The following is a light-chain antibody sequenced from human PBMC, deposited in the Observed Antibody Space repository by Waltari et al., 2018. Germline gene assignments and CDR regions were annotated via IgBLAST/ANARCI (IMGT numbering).Light chain of an antibody. CDR3: GEWDESLKGWV. CDR2: GNV. V-gene: IGLV1-44*01. Sequence: QSVLTQPPSLSVTPGQRVTISCSGINSNLGSNTVDWYPVLPGTAPKLLIHGNVQRPSGVPDRFSGSKFGASGSLAISGLQPEDESEYYCGEWDESLKGWVFGGGTRLTVL. J-gene: IGLJ3*02. CDR1: NSNLGSNT.